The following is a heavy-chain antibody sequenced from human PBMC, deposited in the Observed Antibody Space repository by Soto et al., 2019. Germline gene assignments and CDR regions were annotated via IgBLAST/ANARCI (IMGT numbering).Heavy chain of an antibody. J-gene: IGHJ4*02. CDR3: ARADIVATIPGPFDY. D-gene: IGHD5-12*01. CDR1: GGTFSSYT. V-gene: IGHV1-69*02. Sequence: QVQLVQSGAEVKKPGSSVKVSCKASGGTFSSYTISWVRQAPGQGLEWMGRIIPILGIANYAQKFQGRVTITAYKSTSTAYMELSSLRSEDTAVYYCARADIVATIPGPFDYCGQGTLVTVSS. CDR2: IIPILGIA.